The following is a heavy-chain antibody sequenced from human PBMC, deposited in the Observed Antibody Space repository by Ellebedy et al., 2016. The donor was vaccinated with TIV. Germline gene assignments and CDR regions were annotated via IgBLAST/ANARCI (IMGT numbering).Heavy chain of an antibody. J-gene: IGHJ5*02. Sequence: AASVQVSCKASGYTFTTYGISWVRQAPGQGLEWMGWISVYNGNTNYAQKLQGRVTMTTDTSTSTAYMELRSRRSNDTAVYYCARVAGRYWFDPWGQGTLVTVSS. CDR1: GYTFTTYG. CDR2: ISVYNGNT. V-gene: IGHV1-18*01. D-gene: IGHD3-9*01. CDR3: ARVAGRYWFDP.